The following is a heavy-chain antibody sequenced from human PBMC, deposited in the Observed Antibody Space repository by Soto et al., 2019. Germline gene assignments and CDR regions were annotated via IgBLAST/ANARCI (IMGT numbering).Heavy chain of an antibody. V-gene: IGHV1-69*01. J-gene: IGHJ5*02. Sequence: QVQLVQSGAEVKKPGSSVKVSCKASGGAFNSSGISWVRQARGQGLDWMGGIIPLFGTTNFARKFKGRVTITADESTSTVYMHLSSLTFDDTAVYYCARVRGSSWYNGFDRWGQGTLVTVS. CDR3: ARVRGSSWYNGFDR. CDR1: GGAFNSSG. CDR2: IIPLFGTT. D-gene: IGHD6-13*01.